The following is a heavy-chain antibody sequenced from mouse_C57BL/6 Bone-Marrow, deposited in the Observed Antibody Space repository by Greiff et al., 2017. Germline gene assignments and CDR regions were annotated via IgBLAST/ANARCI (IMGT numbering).Heavy chain of an antibody. J-gene: IGHJ4*01. CDR1: GFTFSDYG. CDR3: AKNLRLDAMDY. Sequence: DVMLVESGGGLVKPGGSLKLSCAASGFTFSDYGMHWVRQAPEKGLEWVAYISSGSSTIYYADTVKGRFTIDRDNAKNTLFLQMTSLRSEDTAMYYCAKNLRLDAMDYWGQGTSVTVSS. V-gene: IGHV5-17*01. CDR2: ISSGSSTI.